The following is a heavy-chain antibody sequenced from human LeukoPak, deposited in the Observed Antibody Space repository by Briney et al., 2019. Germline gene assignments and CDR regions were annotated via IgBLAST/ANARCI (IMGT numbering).Heavy chain of an antibody. Sequence: SETLSLTCTVSGGSISSSSYYWGWIRQPPGKGLEWIGSIYYSGSTYYNPSLKSRVTISVDTSKNQFSLKLSSVTAADTAVYYCARPVRLMVRGVYYAFDIWGQGTMVTVSS. CDR3: ARPVRLMVRGVYYAFDI. CDR2: IYYSGST. J-gene: IGHJ3*02. V-gene: IGHV4-39*01. D-gene: IGHD3-10*01. CDR1: GGSISSSSYY.